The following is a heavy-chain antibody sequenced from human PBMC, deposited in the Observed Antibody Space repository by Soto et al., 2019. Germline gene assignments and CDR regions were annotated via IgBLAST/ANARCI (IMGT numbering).Heavy chain of an antibody. CDR1: GGSLSGYY. CDR2: INHSGST. Sequence: QVQLQQWGAGLLKPSETLSLTCAVYGGSLSGYYGNWIRQSPWKGLEWIGEINHSGSTNYNPSLKSRVTISIDTSKNQFSLKLSSVTAADTAVYYCARTRNLDVWGQGTTVIVSS. D-gene: IGHD1-1*01. CDR3: ARTRNLDV. V-gene: IGHV4-34*01. J-gene: IGHJ6*02.